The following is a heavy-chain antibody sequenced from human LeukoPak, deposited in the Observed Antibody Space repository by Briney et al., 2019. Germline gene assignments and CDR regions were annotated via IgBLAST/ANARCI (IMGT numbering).Heavy chain of an antibody. D-gene: IGHD3-10*01. CDR3: ARDLVVRGVIIIG. CDR2: IYSGGST. Sequence: PGGSLRLSCAASGFTVSSNYMIWVSQAPAKGLEWVSVIYSGGSTYYADSAKGRFTISRDNSKNTLYLQMHSLRAEDTAVYYCARDLVVRGVIIIGWGQGTLVTVSS. V-gene: IGHV3-53*01. J-gene: IGHJ4*02. CDR1: GFTVSSNY.